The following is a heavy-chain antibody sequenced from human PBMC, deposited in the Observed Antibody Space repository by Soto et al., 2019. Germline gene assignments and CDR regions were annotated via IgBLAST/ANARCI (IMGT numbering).Heavy chain of an antibody. CDR3: ARDFRGNGRVVYSGWYFGY. D-gene: IGHD2-15*01. CDR2: IHYSGTT. V-gene: IGHV4-59*01. J-gene: IGHJ4*02. Sequence: SESLSLTCTASGTSISSYYGSWILQPPGKGLEWIANIHYSGTTNYNPSLKSRVTISVDTSKNQFSLKLSSVTAADTAVYYCARDFRGNGRVVYSGWYFGYWGQGTLVTISS. CDR1: GTSISSYY.